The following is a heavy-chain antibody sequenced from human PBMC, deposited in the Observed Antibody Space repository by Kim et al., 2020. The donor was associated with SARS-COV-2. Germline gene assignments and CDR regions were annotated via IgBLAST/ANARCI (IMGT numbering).Heavy chain of an antibody. V-gene: IGHV3-7*01. Sequence: GGSLRLSCAASGFTFSSYWMSWVRQAPGKGLEWVANIKQDGSEKYYVDSVKGRFTISRDNAKNSLYLLMNSLRAEDTAVYYCAREPLVYATVLLWFRESPTGMDVWGQGTTVTVSS. CDR1: GFTFSSYW. CDR3: AREPLVYATVLLWFRESPTGMDV. J-gene: IGHJ6*02. D-gene: IGHD3-10*01. CDR2: IKQDGSEK.